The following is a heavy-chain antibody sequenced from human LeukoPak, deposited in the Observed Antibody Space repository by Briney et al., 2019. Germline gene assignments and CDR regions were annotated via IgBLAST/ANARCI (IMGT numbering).Heavy chain of an antibody. Sequence: GASVKVSCKASGYTFTSYYMHWVRQAPGQGLEWMGRINPNSGATNYAQKFQGRVTMTRDTSISTAYMELSGLRSGDTAVYYCTRVLSSWYLSPYFDYWGQGTLVTVSS. CDR3: TRVLSSWYLSPYFDY. CDR1: GYTFTSYY. J-gene: IGHJ4*02. V-gene: IGHV1-2*06. D-gene: IGHD6-13*01. CDR2: INPNSGAT.